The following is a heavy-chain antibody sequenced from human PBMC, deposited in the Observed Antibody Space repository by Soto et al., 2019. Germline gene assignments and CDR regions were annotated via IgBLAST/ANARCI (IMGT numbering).Heavy chain of an antibody. CDR2: IIPIFGTA. Sequence: SVKVSCKASGGTFSSYAISWVRQAPGQGLEWMGGIIPIFGTANYAQKFQGRVTITADESTSTAYMELSSLRSEDTAVYYCATDIPSSIQARLDIWGQGTMVTVSS. J-gene: IGHJ3*02. CDR1: GGTFSSYA. V-gene: IGHV1-69*13. CDR3: ATDIPSSIQARLDI. D-gene: IGHD6-6*01.